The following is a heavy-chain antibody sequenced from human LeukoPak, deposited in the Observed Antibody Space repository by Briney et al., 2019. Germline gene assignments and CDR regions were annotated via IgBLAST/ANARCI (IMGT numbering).Heavy chain of an antibody. V-gene: IGHV4-59*12. J-gene: IGHJ4*02. CDR1: GGSISSYY. Sequence: PSETLSLTCTVSGGSISSYYWSWIRQPPGKGLEWIGYIYYSGSTNYNPSLKSRVTISVDTSKNQFSLKLSSVTAADTAVYYCARGSTTAVPYYFDYWGQGTLVTVSS. D-gene: IGHD6-13*01. CDR2: IYYSGST. CDR3: ARGSTTAVPYYFDY.